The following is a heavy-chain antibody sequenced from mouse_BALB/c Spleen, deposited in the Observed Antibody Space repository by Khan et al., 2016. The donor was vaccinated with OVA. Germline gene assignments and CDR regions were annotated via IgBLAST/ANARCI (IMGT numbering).Heavy chain of an antibody. CDR2: IWRDGST. Sequence: QVQLKQSGPGLVAPSQSLSITCTASGFSLTNYGVNWVRQPPGEGLEWLGVIWRDGSTTYHSALKSRLGISSDNSMTQVFLILNSLQTDDTATYYCARVEYYGDYYAMGYWGQGTSVTVSS. CDR1: GFSLTNYG. V-gene: IGHV2-3*01. CDR3: ARVEYYGDYYAMGY. D-gene: IGHD2-13*01. J-gene: IGHJ4*01.